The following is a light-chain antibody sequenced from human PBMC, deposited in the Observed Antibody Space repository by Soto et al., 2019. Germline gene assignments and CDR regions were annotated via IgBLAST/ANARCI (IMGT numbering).Light chain of an antibody. J-gene: IGKJ1*01. CDR3: QQRTNWLWT. CDR1: QSVSSNF. V-gene: IGKV3D-20*02. CDR2: GAS. Sequence: EIVLTQSPGTRSLSPGERATLSCRASQSVSSNFLAWYQQKPGQAPRLLISGASNRATGIPDRFSGSGSGTDFTLTISRLEPEDFALYYCQQRTNWLWTFGQGTKVDIK.